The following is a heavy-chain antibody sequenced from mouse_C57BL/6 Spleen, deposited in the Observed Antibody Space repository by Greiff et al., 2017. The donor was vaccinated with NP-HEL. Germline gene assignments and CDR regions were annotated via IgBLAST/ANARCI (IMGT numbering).Heavy chain of an antibody. CDR1: GFTFSSYG. Sequence: DVQLVESGGDLVKPGGSLKLSCAASGFTFSSYGMSWVRQTPDKRLEWVATISSGGSYTYYTDSVKGRFTISRDNAKNTLYMQMDSLKSGTTAMFYCEGHDGNFPMDYWGKGTSVTVSS. V-gene: IGHV5-6*01. CDR2: ISSGGSYT. D-gene: IGHD2-1*01. CDR3: EGHDGNFPMDY. J-gene: IGHJ4*01.